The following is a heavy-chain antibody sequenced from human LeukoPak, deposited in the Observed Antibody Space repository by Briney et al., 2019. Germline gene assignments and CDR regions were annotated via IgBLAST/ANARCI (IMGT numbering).Heavy chain of an antibody. V-gene: IGHV4-39*01. Sequence: TSETLSLTCTVSGGSISSSSYYWGWIRQPPGKGLEWIGSNYYSGSTYYNPSLKRRVTISVDTSKNQFSLKLSSVTAADTAVYYCARQLGYCSGGSCYPLDYWGQGTLVTVSS. CDR2: NYYSGST. CDR1: GGSISSSSYY. J-gene: IGHJ4*02. CDR3: ARQLGYCSGGSCYPLDY. D-gene: IGHD2-15*01.